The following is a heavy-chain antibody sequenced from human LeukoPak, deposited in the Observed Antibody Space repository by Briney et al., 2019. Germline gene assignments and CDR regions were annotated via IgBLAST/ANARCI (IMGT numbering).Heavy chain of an antibody. Sequence: PSETLSLTCTVSGGSISSYYWSWIRQPAGKGLEWIGRIYTSGSTNYNPSLKSRVTMSVDTSKNQFSLKLSSVTAADTAVYYCARVSRATGSDAFDIWGQGTMVTVSS. CDR3: ARVSRATGSDAFDI. V-gene: IGHV4-4*07. J-gene: IGHJ3*02. CDR1: GGSISSYY. CDR2: IYTSGST. D-gene: IGHD3-10*01.